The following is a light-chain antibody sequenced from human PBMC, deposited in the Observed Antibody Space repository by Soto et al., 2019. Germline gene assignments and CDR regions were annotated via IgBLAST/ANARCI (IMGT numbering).Light chain of an antibody. Sequence: EIVLTQSPATLSLSPGERATLSCRASQSVSSYLAWYQQKPGQAPRLLIFDASNRATGIPARFNGSGSGTDFTLTISSLQPEDFAVYHCQQRINWPLTFGGGT. V-gene: IGKV3-11*01. CDR3: QQRINWPLT. CDR1: QSVSSY. CDR2: DAS. J-gene: IGKJ4*01.